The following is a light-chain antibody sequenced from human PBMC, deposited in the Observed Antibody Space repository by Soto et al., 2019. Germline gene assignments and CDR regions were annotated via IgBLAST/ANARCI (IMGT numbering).Light chain of an antibody. V-gene: IGKV3-15*01. Sequence: EIVMTQSPVTLSVSPGERATLSCRANQSVGSNLAWHQQKPGQAPRLLIYGASTRATGIPARFSGSGSGTEFTLTISRLEPEDFAVYYCQQYGSSPTTFGQGTKVDIK. CDR3: QQYGSSPTT. CDR1: QSVGSN. CDR2: GAS. J-gene: IGKJ1*01.